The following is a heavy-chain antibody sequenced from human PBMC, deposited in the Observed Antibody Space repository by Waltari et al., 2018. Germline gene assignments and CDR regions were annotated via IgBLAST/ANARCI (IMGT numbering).Heavy chain of an antibody. CDR3: ARDRGRGLYLDS. CDR2: IHHSGRS. J-gene: IGHJ4*02. V-gene: IGHV4-4*02. D-gene: IGHD2-15*01. CDR1: GGSMSGTDC. Sequence: QVQLQESGPGLVKPSGTLSVTCTVSGGSMSGTDCWGWVRQPPGKGLEWIGQIHHSGRSNYNPSLESRVTVSRDTSNNQFSLKLSSATAADTAVYYCARDRGRGLYLDSWGRGILVTVSP.